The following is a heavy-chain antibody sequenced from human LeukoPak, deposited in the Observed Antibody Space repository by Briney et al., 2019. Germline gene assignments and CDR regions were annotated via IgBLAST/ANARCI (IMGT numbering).Heavy chain of an antibody. CDR1: GFTFSSYA. V-gene: IGHV3-23*01. D-gene: IGHD3-16*01. Sequence: GSLRLSCAASGFTFSSYAMSLVRQAPGEGLEWVSLISGSGGRTYYADTVKGRFTISRANSKNTLYLQMNSLRAEDTAVFYCAKDRDDYVWGSYLGSFDIWGQGTMVTVSS. CDR2: ISGSGGRT. CDR3: AKDRDDYVWGSYLGSFDI. J-gene: IGHJ3*02.